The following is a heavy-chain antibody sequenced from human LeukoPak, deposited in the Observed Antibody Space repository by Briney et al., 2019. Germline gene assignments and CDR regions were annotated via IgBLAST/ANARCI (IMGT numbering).Heavy chain of an antibody. J-gene: IGHJ4*02. CDR2: ISWNSGSI. Sequence: GGSLRLSCAASGFTFDDYAMHWVRQGPGKGLEWVSGISWNSGSIGYADSVKGRFTISRDNAKNSLYLQMNSLRAEDTALYYCAKDYGYSSSWLDYWGQGTLVTVSS. V-gene: IGHV3-9*01. D-gene: IGHD6-13*01. CDR1: GFTFDDYA. CDR3: AKDYGYSSSWLDY.